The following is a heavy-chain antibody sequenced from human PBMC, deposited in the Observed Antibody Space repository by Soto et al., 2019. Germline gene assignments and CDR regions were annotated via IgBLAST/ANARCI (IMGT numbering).Heavy chain of an antibody. D-gene: IGHD4-17*01. V-gene: IGHV3-48*03. CDR1: GFTFSSYD. CDR2: ISSSGTTI. CDR3: ASLTVTTSADFDH. J-gene: IGHJ4*02. Sequence: EVQLVESGGGLVQPGGSLRLSCAASGFTFSSYDMHWVRQATGKGLEWVSYISSSGTTIYYADSVKGRFTISRDNAKNSLYLQMNSLRAEDTAVYYCASLTVTTSADFDHWGQGTLVTVSS.